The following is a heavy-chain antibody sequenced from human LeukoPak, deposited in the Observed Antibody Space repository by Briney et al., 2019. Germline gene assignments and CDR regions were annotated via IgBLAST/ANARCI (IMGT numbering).Heavy chain of an antibody. J-gene: IGHJ4*02. CDR2: LSTSGGVT. Sequence: PGGSLRLSCAASGFTFSSYAVSWVRQAPGKGLEWVSALSTSGGVTHYADSLKGRFTISRDKSKNTLFLQMNSLRAEDTAVYYCAKDREGLSSGYDLEYFDYWGQGTLVTVSS. D-gene: IGHD5-12*01. CDR3: AKDREGLSSGYDLEYFDY. V-gene: IGHV3-23*01. CDR1: GFTFSSYA.